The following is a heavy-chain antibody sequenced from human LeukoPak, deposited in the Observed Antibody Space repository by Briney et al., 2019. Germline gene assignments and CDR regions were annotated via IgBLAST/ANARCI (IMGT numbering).Heavy chain of an antibody. D-gene: IGHD3-22*01. CDR1: GYTFTSYG. Sequence: GASVKVSCNVSGYTFTSYGISWVRQAPGQGLEWMGWISAYNGNTNYAQKLQGRVTMTTDTSTSTAYMELRSLRSDDTAVYYCARTFRGYYDSSGYYSLPVYFDYWGQGTLVTVSS. J-gene: IGHJ4*02. CDR3: ARTFRGYYDSSGYYSLPVYFDY. V-gene: IGHV1-18*01. CDR2: ISAYNGNT.